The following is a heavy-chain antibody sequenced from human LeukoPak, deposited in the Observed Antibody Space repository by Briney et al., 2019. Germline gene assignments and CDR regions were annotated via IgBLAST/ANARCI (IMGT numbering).Heavy chain of an antibody. CDR2: IIPVFGTA. V-gene: IGHV1-69*05. CDR1: GDTFSSYA. CDR3: ARAAGNCGGDCYSPPSD. J-gene: IGHJ4*02. Sequence: SVKVSCKASGDTFSSYAISWVRQAPGQGLEWMGRIIPVFGTANYAQKFQGRVTITTDESTSTAYMELSSLRSEDTAVYYCARAAGNCGGDCYSPPSDWGQGTLVTVSS. D-gene: IGHD2-21*02.